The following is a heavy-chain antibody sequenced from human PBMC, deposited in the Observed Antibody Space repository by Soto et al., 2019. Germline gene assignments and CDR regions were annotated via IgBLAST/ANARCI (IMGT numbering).Heavy chain of an antibody. D-gene: IGHD4-17*01. V-gene: IGHV3-53*01. J-gene: IGHJ3*02. CDR1: GFTVSSNY. Sequence: PGGSLRLSCAASGFTVSSNYMSWVRQAPGKGLEWVSVIYSGGSTYYADSVKGRFTITRDNSKNTLYLQMNSLRSEDTAVYYCARVHTVTDDAFDIWGQGTMVTVSS. CDR2: IYSGGST. CDR3: ARVHTVTDDAFDI.